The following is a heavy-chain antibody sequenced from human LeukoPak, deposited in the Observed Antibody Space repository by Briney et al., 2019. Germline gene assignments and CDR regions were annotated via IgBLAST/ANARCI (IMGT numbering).Heavy chain of an antibody. CDR1: GGSISSSSYY. V-gene: IGHV4-39*01. Sequence: SETLSLTCTVSGGSISSSSYYWGWIRQPPGKGLEWIGSIYYSGSTYYNPSLKSRVTISVDTSKNQFSLKLSSVTAADTALYYCARHYESALYFQHWGQGTLVTVSS. CDR2: IYYSGST. CDR3: ARHYESALYFQH. J-gene: IGHJ1*01. D-gene: IGHD3-3*01.